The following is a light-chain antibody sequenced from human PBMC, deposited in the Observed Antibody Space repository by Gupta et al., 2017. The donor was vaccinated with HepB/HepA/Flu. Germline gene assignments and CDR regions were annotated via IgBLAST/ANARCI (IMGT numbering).Light chain of an antibody. J-gene: IGLJ3*02. CDR1: NIGSTS. Sequence: SYVLIQPPSVSVAPGQTARITCGGDNIGSTSVLWYQQKPGQTPVLVVYDDSDRPSGSPERFSGANYGNTATLTIIRVEAGDEADYYCQVWDSSSDHWVFGGGTKLTVL. V-gene: IGLV3-21*02. CDR3: QVWDSSSDHWV. CDR2: DDS.